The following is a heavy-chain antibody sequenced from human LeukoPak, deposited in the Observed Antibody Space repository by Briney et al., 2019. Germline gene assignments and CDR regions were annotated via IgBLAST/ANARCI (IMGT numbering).Heavy chain of an antibody. Sequence: GGSLRLSCAASGFTVSSSYMSWVRQAPGKGLEWVSVIYSGGSTYYADSVKGRFTTSRDNSKNTLYLQMNSLRAEDTAVYYCASFITGTKINDYWGQGTLVTVSS. D-gene: IGHD1-20*01. CDR3: ASFITGTKINDY. CDR2: IYSGGST. V-gene: IGHV3-66*01. J-gene: IGHJ4*02. CDR1: GFTVSSSY.